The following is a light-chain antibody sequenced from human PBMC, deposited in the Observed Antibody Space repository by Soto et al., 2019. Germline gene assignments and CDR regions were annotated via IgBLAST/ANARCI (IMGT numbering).Light chain of an antibody. CDR2: GAS. CDR3: QQSYSTPRT. V-gene: IGKV1-39*01. J-gene: IGKJ1*01. Sequence: DIQMPQSPSSLSASVGDRVTITCRASQSINSYLNWYQQKPGKAPKLLIYGASSLQGGVPSRFSGSGSGTDFTLTISSLQPEDFTTYYCQQSYSTPRTFGQGTKVEIK. CDR1: QSINSY.